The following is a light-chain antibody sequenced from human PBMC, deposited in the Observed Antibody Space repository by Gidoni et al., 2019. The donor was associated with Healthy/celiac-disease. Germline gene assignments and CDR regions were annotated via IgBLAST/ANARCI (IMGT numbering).Light chain of an antibody. J-gene: IGKJ1*01. CDR2: KAS. Sequence: DIQMTQSSSTLSSFGGERVTITCRASQSISRWLSLVEQKTGNAPKLLLYKASSLESGVPSSFRGGGSETEFTLTINSLQPDDFATYYCQQYNSYSRTFGQGTKVEIK. CDR3: QQYNSYSRT. CDR1: QSISRW. V-gene: IGKV1-5*03.